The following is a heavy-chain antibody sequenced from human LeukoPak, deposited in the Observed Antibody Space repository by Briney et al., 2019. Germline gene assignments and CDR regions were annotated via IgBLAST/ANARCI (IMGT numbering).Heavy chain of an antibody. V-gene: IGHV3-7*01. Sequence: GGSLRLSYEGSGFTFGSYWISWVRQAPGKGLEWVANIKQDGSEKYYLDSVKGRFTISRDNAKNSLYLQMNSLRAEDTAVYYCAKDLVYGANCFFESWGQGTLVTVSS. CDR3: AKDLVYGANCFFES. CDR2: IKQDGSEK. CDR1: GFTFGSYW. J-gene: IGHJ4*02. D-gene: IGHD4-17*01.